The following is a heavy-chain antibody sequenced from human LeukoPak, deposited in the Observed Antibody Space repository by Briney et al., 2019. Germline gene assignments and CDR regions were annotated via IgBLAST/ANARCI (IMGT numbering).Heavy chain of an antibody. CDR2: ISGSGGST. CDR3: AKSRRTVTTLTPEDYYYYYYMDV. D-gene: IGHD4-11*01. J-gene: IGHJ6*03. V-gene: IGHV3-23*01. Sequence: GGSLRLSCAASGFTFSSYAMSWVRQAPGKGLEWVSAISGSGGSTYYADSVKGRFTISRDNSKNTLYLQMNSLRAEDTAVYYCAKSRRTVTTLTPEDYYYYYYMDVWGKGTTVTVSS. CDR1: GFTFSSYA.